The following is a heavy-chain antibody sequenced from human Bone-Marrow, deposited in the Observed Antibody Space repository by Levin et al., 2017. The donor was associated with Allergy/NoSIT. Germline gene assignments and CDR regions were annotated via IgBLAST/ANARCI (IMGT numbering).Heavy chain of an antibody. D-gene: IGHD3-16*01. Sequence: GSLRLSCTVSGGSISDYYWSWIRQPPGKGLESIGYFYYSGSTDYNPSLKSRVTISVDTSKNQFSLKLTSVTAADTAVYYCARGRVPNTWGQGTLVTVSS. J-gene: IGHJ5*02. CDR2: FYYSGST. CDR3: ARGRVPNT. V-gene: IGHV4-59*08. CDR1: GGSISDYY.